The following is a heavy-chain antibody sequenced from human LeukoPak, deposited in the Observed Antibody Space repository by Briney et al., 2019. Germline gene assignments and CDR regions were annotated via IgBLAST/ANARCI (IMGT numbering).Heavy chain of an antibody. J-gene: IGHJ4*02. CDR1: GFTFGNYA. D-gene: IGHD6-13*01. CDR2: ITGSGGST. CDR3: AKDQKSIAATGYDY. V-gene: IGHV3-23*01. Sequence: GGSLRLSCAASGFTFGNYAMRWVRQDPATGLEWVPTITGSGGSTYYAASVKGRFTISRDNSKNTLFLQMNRLRAADTAVYFCAKDQKSIAATGYDYWGQGTLVTVSS.